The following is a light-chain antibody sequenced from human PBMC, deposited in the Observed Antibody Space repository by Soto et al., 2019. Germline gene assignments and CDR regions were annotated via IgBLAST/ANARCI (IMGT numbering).Light chain of an antibody. CDR3: QHYGTPIYT. CDR1: QSVSGTS. CDR2: DAS. V-gene: IGKV3-20*01. Sequence: EIVLTQSPGTLSLSPGERGTLSCRASQSVSGTSLAWYQQRPGQAPRLLIYDASSRATGIPDRFSGSGSGTEFTLTISRLEPEDFAVYYCQHYGTPIYTFGQGTKLEIK. J-gene: IGKJ2*01.